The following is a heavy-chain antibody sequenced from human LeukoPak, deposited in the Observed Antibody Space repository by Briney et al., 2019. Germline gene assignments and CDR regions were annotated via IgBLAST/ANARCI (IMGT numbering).Heavy chain of an antibody. V-gene: IGHV4-4*02. CDR1: GGSISSSNW. Sequence: SGTLSLTCAVSGGSISSSNWWSWVRQPPGKGLEWIGEIYHSGSTNYNPSLKSRVTISVDKSKNQFSLKLSSVTAADTAVYYCARDRWGYYGSGSYHAVWYFHLWGRGTLVTVSS. D-gene: IGHD3-10*01. J-gene: IGHJ2*01. CDR3: ARDRWGYYGSGSYHAVWYFHL. CDR2: IYHSGST.